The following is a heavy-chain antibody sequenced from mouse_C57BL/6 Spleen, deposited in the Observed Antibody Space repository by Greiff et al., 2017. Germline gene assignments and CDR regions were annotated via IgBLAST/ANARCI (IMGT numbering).Heavy chain of an antibody. CDR2: INPNNGGT. D-gene: IGHD2-4*01. Sequence: EVQLQQSGPELVKPGASVKIPCKASGYTFTDYYMDWVKQSPGKSLEWIGDINPNNGGTIYNQKFKGKATLTVDKSSITAYMELRSLTTEDTAVYYCASEDYDYPYFTKNYWGQGTSVTVSS. CDR3: ASEDYDYPYFTKNY. V-gene: IGHV1-18*01. CDR1: GYTFTDYY. J-gene: IGHJ4*01.